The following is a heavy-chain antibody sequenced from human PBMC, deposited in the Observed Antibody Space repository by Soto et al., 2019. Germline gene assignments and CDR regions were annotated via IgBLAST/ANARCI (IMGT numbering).Heavy chain of an antibody. Sequence: PGGSLRLSCAASGFIFTNYWMHWVRQAPGKGLVWVSSIDSDGSTTNYADSVKGRLTISRDNAKNTLYLQMDSLRAEDTAVYYCVRGKVAAGFDSWGQGTLVTVSS. CDR1: GFIFTNYW. V-gene: IGHV3-74*01. D-gene: IGHD6-13*01. CDR2: IDSDGSTT. CDR3: VRGKVAAGFDS. J-gene: IGHJ4*02.